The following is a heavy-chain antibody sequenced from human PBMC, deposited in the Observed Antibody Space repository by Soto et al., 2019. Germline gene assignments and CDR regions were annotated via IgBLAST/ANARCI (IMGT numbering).Heavy chain of an antibody. V-gene: IGHV4-59*01. CDR1: GGSISSYY. CDR2: IYYSGST. CDR3: AGGWFGELLTVGRFDY. J-gene: IGHJ4*02. D-gene: IGHD3-10*01. Sequence: SETLSLTCTVSGGSISSYYWSWIRQPPGKGLEWIGYIYYSGSTNYNPSLKSRVTISVDTSKNQFSLKLSSVTAADTAVYYCAGGWFGELLTVGRFDYWGQGTLVTVS.